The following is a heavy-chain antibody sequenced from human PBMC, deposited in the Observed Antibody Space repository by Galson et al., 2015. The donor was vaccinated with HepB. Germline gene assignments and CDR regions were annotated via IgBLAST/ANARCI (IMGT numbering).Heavy chain of an antibody. CDR3: ARDSHPVWRYFDWLLPPEPNYYYYGMDV. J-gene: IGHJ6*02. Sequence: SLRLSCAASGFTFSSYAMHWVRQAPGKGLEWVAVISYDGSNKYYADSVKGRFTISRDNSKNTLYLQMDSLRAEDTAVYYCARDSHPVWRYFDWLLPPEPNYYYYGMDVWGQGTTVTVSS. CDR2: ISYDGSNK. V-gene: IGHV3-30*04. CDR1: GFTFSSYA. D-gene: IGHD3-9*01.